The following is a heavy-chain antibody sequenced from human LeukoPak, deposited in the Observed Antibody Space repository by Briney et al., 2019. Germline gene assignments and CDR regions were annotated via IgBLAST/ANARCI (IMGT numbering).Heavy chain of an antibody. CDR3: ARSSRYCSSTSCYLPRYYYYYMDV. J-gene: IGHJ6*03. CDR2: INHSGST. Sequence: PSETLSLTCAVYGGSFSGYYWSWIRQPPGKGLEWIGEINHSGSTNYNPSLKSRVTISVDTSKNQFSLKLSSVTAADTAVYYCARSSRYCSSTSCYLPRYYYYYMDVWGKGTTVTISS. CDR1: GGSFSGYY. D-gene: IGHD2-2*01. V-gene: IGHV4-34*01.